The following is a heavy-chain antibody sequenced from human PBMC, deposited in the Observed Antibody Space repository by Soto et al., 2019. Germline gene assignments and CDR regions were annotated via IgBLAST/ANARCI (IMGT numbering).Heavy chain of an antibody. CDR3: ARQSLAGEAGSFDC. D-gene: IGHD3-16*01. J-gene: IGHJ4*02. CDR2: IYPGDSDT. V-gene: IGHV5-51*01. CDR1: GYSFANYW. Sequence: GESLKISCKGSGYSFANYWIGWVRQMPGEGLEWMGIIYPGDSDTTYSPSFRGQVTISADKSISTAYLQWSTLKASDTAMYYCARQSLAGEAGSFDCWGQGTLVTVSS.